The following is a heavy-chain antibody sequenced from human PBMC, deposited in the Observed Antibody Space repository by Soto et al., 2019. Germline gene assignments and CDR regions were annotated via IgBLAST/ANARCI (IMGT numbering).Heavy chain of an antibody. Sequence: QVTLKESGPVLVKPTETLTLTCTVSGFSLSNARMGVSWIRQPPGKALEWIAHIFSNDEKSYSTSLKSRLTISKDTSKSQVVLTMTNMDPVETATYYCARTLYDSSGYYYYYGMDVWGQGTTVTVSS. CDR1: GFSLSNARMG. D-gene: IGHD3-22*01. J-gene: IGHJ6*02. CDR3: ARTLYDSSGYYYYYGMDV. CDR2: IFSNDEK. V-gene: IGHV2-26*01.